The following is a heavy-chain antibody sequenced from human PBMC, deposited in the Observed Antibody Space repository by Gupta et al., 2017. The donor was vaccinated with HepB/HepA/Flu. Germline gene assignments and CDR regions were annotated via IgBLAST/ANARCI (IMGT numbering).Heavy chain of an antibody. CDR3: AKHEYCSRTSCYFDY. V-gene: IGHV3-23*01. D-gene: IGHD2-2*01. CDR1: GFTFTYT. CDR2: ISDSGGST. J-gene: IGHJ4*02. Sequence: EVQLLESGGGLVQPGGSLRLSCAASGFTFTYTISWFRQAPGKGLDWVSTISDSGGSTYYADSVKGRFTISRDNSKNTLYLQMNSLRAEDTAVYYCAKHEYCSRTSCYFDYWGQGTQVTVSS.